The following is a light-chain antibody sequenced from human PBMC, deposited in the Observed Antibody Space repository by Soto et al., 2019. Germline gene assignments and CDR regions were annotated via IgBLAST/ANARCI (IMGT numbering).Light chain of an antibody. J-gene: IGKJ1*01. CDR3: EQYDSRSPWT. CDR2: DAS. CDR1: HDITSY. Sequence: DIQMTQSPSSLSASVGDRVTITCQASHDITSYLNWYQHKPGKAPKLLIYDASILEAGVPSRFSASGSGTEFTLTISSLQPDDFATYYCEQYDSRSPWTFGQGTKIEIK. V-gene: IGKV1-33*01.